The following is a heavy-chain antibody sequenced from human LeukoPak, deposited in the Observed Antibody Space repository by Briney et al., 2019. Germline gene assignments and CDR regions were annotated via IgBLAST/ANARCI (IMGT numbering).Heavy chain of an antibody. Sequence: GGSLRLSCAASGFIFSSYSMSWVRQAPGKGLEWVSVITGSGGNTYYADSVKGRFTISKDNSKNTVYLQMSSLRAEDTAVYYCARGDYYGSGSYYHDAFDIWGQGTMVTVSS. CDR2: ITGSGGNT. D-gene: IGHD3-10*01. V-gene: IGHV3-23*01. J-gene: IGHJ3*02. CDR1: GFIFSSYS. CDR3: ARGDYYGSGSYYHDAFDI.